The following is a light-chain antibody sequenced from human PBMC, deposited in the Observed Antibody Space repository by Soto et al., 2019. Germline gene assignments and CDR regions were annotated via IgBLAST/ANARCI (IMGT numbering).Light chain of an antibody. Sequence: EVVMTQSPATLSVSPGERVTLSCRASQSINAHLAWYQQKPGQAPRLLIHGAYTRATGIPARFSGSGFGTEFILTISSLQSEDFAVYYCQQYNTWLWTFGQGTKVEIQ. CDR3: QQYNTWLWT. V-gene: IGKV3-15*01. CDR1: QSINAH. J-gene: IGKJ1*01. CDR2: GAY.